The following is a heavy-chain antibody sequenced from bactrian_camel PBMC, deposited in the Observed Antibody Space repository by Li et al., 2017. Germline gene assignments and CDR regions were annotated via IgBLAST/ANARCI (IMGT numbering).Heavy chain of an antibody. CDR1: GSTFSPYY. D-gene: IGHD3*01. CDR2: ISGGFST. Sequence: VESGGGLVQPGGSLKLSCTASGSTFSPYYMSWARQAPGKELEWVSTISGGFSTHYADSVKGRFTISRDNAKNTLYLQLSSLKTEDTAMYYCATVSPYAGVWSDKFSYWGQGTQVTVS. V-gene: IGHV3S1*01. J-gene: IGHJ4*01. CDR3: ATVSPYAGVWSDKFSY.